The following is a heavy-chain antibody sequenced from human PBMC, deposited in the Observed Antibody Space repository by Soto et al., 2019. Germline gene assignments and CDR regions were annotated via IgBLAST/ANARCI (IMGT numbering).Heavy chain of an antibody. Sequence: XXKKPGSSVKVSCKASGGTFSSYAISWVRQAPGQGLEWMGGIIPIFGTANYAQKFQGRVTITADESTGKAYRELRSLRSEDTAVYYCARGDTYYYYGMDVWGQGTTVTVSS. CDR2: IIPIFGTA. J-gene: IGHJ6*02. CDR3: ARGDTYYYYGMDV. V-gene: IGHV1-69*01. CDR1: GGTFSSYA. D-gene: IGHD1-26*01.